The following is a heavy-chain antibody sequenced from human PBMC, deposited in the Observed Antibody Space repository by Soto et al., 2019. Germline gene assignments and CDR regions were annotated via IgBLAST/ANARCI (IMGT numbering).Heavy chain of an antibody. V-gene: IGHV3-23*01. CDR1: GFTFSSYA. CDR2: ISGSGSST. J-gene: IGHJ6*02. Sequence: EVQLLESGGGLVQPGGSLRLSCAASGFTFSSYAMSWVRQAPGKGLEWVSAISGSGSSTYYADSVKGRFTISRDNSKNTLDLQVNSLRAEDPAVYYCAEAPTSVTTYYYYYGMDVWGQGTTVTVSS. D-gene: IGHD4-4*01. CDR3: AEAPTSVTTYYYYYGMDV.